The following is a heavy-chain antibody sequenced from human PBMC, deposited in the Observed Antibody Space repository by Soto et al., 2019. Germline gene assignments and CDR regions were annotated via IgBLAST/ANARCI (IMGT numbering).Heavy chain of an antibody. CDR1: GFTFGDYA. CDR2: IRSKAYGGTT. CDR3: THYDFWSGYFDY. V-gene: IGHV3-49*04. Sequence: GGSLRLYCTASGFTFGDYAMSWVRQAPGKGLEWVGFIRSKAYGGTTEYAASAKGRFTISRDDSKSIAYLQMNSLKTEDTAVYYCTHYDFWSGYFDYWGQGTLVTVSS. D-gene: IGHD3-3*01. J-gene: IGHJ4*02.